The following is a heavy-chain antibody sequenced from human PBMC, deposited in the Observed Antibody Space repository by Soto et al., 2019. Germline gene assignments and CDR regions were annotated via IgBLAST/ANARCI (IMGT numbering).Heavy chain of an antibody. J-gene: IGHJ6*02. Sequence: QVTLKESGPVLVKPTETLTLTCTVSGFSLSNTRLGVSWIRQPPGKALEWLAHIFSNNEKSFNTSLKNRLTISQDTSKSQVVLTMTNMDPVDTATYYCARNFEGHYAMDVWGQGTTVTVSS. CDR1: GFSLSNTRLG. CDR2: IFSNNEK. V-gene: IGHV2-26*01. CDR3: ARNFEGHYAMDV.